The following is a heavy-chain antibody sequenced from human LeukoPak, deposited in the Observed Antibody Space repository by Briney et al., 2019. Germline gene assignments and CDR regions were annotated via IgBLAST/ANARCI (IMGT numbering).Heavy chain of an antibody. CDR2: INPDGGNT. J-gene: IGHJ3*01. Sequence: GASVKVSCKASGYTFTSYGISWVRQAPGQVLEWMGLINPDGGNTNYAQNFQGRVTLTRDTSTSTVYMELSSLRSEDTAIYCCARIRDGYNDAYDLWGQGTVVTVPS. CDR3: ARIRDGYNDAYDL. V-gene: IGHV1-46*01. D-gene: IGHD5-24*01. CDR1: GYTFTSYG.